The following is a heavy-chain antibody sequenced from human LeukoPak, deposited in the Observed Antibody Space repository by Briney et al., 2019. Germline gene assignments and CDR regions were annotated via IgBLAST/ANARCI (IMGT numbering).Heavy chain of an antibody. Sequence: ASVKVTCKASGYTFTRYHMHWLRQAPGQGLEWMGIINPSGGSTRYAQKFQGRVTMTRDTSTSTVYMEVSSLKAEDTAVYYCARDRASGSPGNYWGQGTLVTVSS. V-gene: IGHV1-46*01. CDR3: ARDRASGSPGNY. D-gene: IGHD1-26*01. CDR1: GYTFTRYH. J-gene: IGHJ4*02. CDR2: INPSGGST.